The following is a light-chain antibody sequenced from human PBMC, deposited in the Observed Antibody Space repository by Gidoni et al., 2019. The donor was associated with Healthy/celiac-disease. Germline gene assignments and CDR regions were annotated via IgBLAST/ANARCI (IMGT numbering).Light chain of an antibody. J-gene: IGKJ3*01. CDR1: QGISSY. V-gene: IGKV1-9*01. CDR2: AAS. Sequence: DIQLTQSPSFLSASVGDRVTITCRASQGISSYLAWYQQKPGKAPKLRIYAASTVQGGVPSRFSGSGAGTEVTLTISSLQPEDFATYSCQQLSSSPLTFGPXTKVDIK. CDR3: QQLSSSPLT.